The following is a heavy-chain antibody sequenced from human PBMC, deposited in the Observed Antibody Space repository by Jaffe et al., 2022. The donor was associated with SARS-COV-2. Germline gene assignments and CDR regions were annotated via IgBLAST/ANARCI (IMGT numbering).Heavy chain of an antibody. D-gene: IGHD1-20*01. CDR1: EGTFTNYA. J-gene: IGHJ4*02. CDR2: IMAIFGTA. V-gene: IGHV1-69*01. Sequence: QVQLVQSGAEVKKPGSSVKVSCKASEGTFTNYAISWVRQAPGQGLEWMGGIMAIFGTANYAQKFQGRVTISADESTSTAYMELSSLRSEDTAVFYCATELSTGIFDYWGQGSLVTVSS. CDR3: ATELSTGIFDY.